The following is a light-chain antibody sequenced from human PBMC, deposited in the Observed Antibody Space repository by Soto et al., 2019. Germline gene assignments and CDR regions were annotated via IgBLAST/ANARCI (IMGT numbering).Light chain of an antibody. CDR2: GAS. CDR1: QTISNSY. Sequence: EIVLTQSRGTLSLSPGERATLSCRASQTISNSYSAWYQQKPGQAPRLLIYGASTRATGIPERFSGSGYGTDFTLTFSRLEPGDFAVYYCQVYGDSSPTFGQGTKVEIK. J-gene: IGKJ1*01. V-gene: IGKV3-20*01. CDR3: QVYGDSSPT.